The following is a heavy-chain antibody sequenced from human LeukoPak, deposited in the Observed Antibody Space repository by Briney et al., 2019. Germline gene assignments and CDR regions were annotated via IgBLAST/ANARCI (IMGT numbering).Heavy chain of an antibody. CDR2: TAFDGSNI. V-gene: IGHV3-30*18. J-gene: IGHJ4*02. CDR3: AKEGGGSYWNF. D-gene: IGHD1-26*01. Sequence: GGSLRLSCAASGFTFSSYGMHWVRQAPGKGLEWVAVTAFDGSNIHYAVSVKGRFTISRDNSKNTLSLQMNSLKVEDTAVYYCAKEGGGSYWNFWGQGTLVTVSS. CDR1: GFTFSSYG.